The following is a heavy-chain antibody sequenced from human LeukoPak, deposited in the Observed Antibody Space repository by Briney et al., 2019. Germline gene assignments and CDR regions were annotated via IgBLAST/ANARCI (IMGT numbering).Heavy chain of an antibody. CDR2: IYYSGST. D-gene: IGHD6-13*01. J-gene: IGHJ4*02. CDR1: GGSISSYY. V-gene: IGHV4-59*08. CDR3: ARLRRDSSSWTYYFDY. Sequence: SETLSLTCTVSGGSISSYYWSWLRQPPGKGLEWIGYIYYSGSTNYNPSLKSRVTISVDTSKNQFSLKLSSVTAADTAVYYCARLRRDSSSWTYYFDYWGQGTLVTVSS.